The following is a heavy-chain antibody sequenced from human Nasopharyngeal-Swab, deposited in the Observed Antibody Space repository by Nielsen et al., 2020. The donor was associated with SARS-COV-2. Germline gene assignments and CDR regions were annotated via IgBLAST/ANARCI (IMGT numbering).Heavy chain of an antibody. CDR2: IYYSGST. CDR3: ARGDKAEITIFGVVIISAAFDI. Sequence: WIRQPPGKGLEWIGYIYYSGSTYYNPSLKSRVTISVDTSKNQFSLKLSSVTAADTAVYYCARGDKAEITIFGVVIISAAFDIRGQGTMVTVSS. D-gene: IGHD3-3*01. V-gene: IGHV4-31*02. J-gene: IGHJ3*02.